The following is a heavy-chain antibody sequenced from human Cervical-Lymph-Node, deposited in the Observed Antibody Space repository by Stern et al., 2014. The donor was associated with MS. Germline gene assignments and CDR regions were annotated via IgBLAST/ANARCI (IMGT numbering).Heavy chain of an antibody. J-gene: IGHJ4*02. Sequence: EVQLLESGGGLVKPGGSLRLTCVGSGFTFSSHSMNWVRQAPGKGLDWVASIATIGNYIYYAESVKGRFTISRDNAKDSLFLQMDSLRAEDTAVYYCASPNNEGYYHFDHWGQGTLVTVSS. CDR2: IATIGNYI. D-gene: IGHD2-21*01. CDR3: ASPNNEGYYHFDH. V-gene: IGHV3-21*06. CDR1: GFTFSSHS.